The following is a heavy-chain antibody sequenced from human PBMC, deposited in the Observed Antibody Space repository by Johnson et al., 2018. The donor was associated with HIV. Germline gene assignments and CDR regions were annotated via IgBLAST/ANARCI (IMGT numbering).Heavy chain of an antibody. CDR1: GFTVSSYY. J-gene: IGHJ3*02. CDR3: ARSHRYGNMVATIRPFDI. Sequence: VQLVESGGGLVQPGGSLRLSCAASGFTVSSYYMTWVRQAPGKGLEWVSVFFGGDGTYYAYSVRCRFIISRDNSKNSLNLQMNSRSAEDTALYYCARSHRYGNMVATIRPFDIWGQGTMVTVSS. V-gene: IGHV3-66*01. CDR2: FFGGDGT. D-gene: IGHD5-12*01.